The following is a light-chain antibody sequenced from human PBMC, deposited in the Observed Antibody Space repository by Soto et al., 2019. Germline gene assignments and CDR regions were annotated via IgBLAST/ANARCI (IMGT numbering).Light chain of an antibody. CDR3: QQYNSYSLT. V-gene: IGKV1-5*01. J-gene: IGKJ2*01. CDR2: DAS. Sequence: DIQMTQSPSTLSASVGDRVTITCRASQSISSWLAWYQQKPGKAPKLLIYDASSLESGVPSRFSGSRSGTEFTLTISSLQPDDFATYYCQQYNSYSLTFGQGTKLEIK. CDR1: QSISSW.